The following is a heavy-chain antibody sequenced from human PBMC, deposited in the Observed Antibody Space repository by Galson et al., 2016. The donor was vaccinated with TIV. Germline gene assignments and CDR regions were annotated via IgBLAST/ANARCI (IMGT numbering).Heavy chain of an antibody. CDR2: ISAFHGQT. Sequence: SVKVSCKASGYTLTIYGFSWVRQAPGQGLEWMGWISAFHGQTDYAQKFQGRFTMTTDPSTSTSYMELTSLRSDDTAVDYCARWVQINSVVLTYFFDYWGQGAVVTVSS. D-gene: IGHD3-9*01. V-gene: IGHV1-18*01. J-gene: IGHJ4*02. CDR3: ARWVQINSVVLTYFFDY. CDR1: GYTLTIYG.